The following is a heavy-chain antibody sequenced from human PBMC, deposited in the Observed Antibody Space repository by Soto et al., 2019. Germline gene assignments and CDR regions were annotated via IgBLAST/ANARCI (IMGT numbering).Heavy chain of an antibody. CDR1: GFTFSSYG. CDR2: ISYDGSNK. V-gene: IGHV3-30*18. J-gene: IGHJ5*02. CDR3: AKTPVGTSEPPNWFDP. Sequence: QPGGSLRLSCAASGFTFSSYGMHWVRQAPGKGLEWVAVISYDGSNKYYADSVKGRFTISRDNSKNTLYLQMNSLRAEDTAVYYCAKTPVGTSEPPNWFDPWGQGTLVTVSS. D-gene: IGHD2-2*01.